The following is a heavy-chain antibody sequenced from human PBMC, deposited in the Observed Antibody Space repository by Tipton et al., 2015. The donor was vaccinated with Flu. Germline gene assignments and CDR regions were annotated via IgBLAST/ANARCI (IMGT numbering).Heavy chain of an antibody. V-gene: IGHV3-53*01. CDR1: GFTVSSNY. D-gene: IGHD3-10*01. Sequence: GFLRLSCAASGFTVSSNYMSWVRQAPGKGLEWVSVTYSGDRTYSADSVKGRFTISRDNSKNTIYLQMNSLRVEDTAVYYCARVTGASTAYGLDVWGQGTTVTVSS. CDR2: TYSGDRT. J-gene: IGHJ6*02. CDR3: ARVTGASTAYGLDV.